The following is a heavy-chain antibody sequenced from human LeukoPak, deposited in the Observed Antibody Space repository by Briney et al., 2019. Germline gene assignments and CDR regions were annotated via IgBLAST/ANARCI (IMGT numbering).Heavy chain of an antibody. CDR1: GFTFSSYE. D-gene: IGHD1-26*01. V-gene: IGHV3-21*01. Sequence: PGGSLRLSCAASGFTFSSYEMNWVRQAPEKGLEWVSSISSSSSYIYYADSVKGRFTISRDNAKNSLYLQMNSLRAEDTAVYYCARGWEPLLRFRYYYYMDVWGKGTTVTISS. J-gene: IGHJ6*03. CDR3: ARGWEPLLRFRYYYYMDV. CDR2: ISSSSSYI.